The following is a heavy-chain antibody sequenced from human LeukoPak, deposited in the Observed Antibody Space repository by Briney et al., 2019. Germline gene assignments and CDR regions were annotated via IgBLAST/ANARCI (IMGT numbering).Heavy chain of an antibody. D-gene: IGHD3-22*01. CDR2: IWYDGSNK. J-gene: IGHJ4*02. CDR3: ARAPYYGSSGWTFDF. V-gene: IGHV3-33*01. CDR1: GFIFSSYG. Sequence: GGSLRLSCAASGFIFSSYGMHWVRQAPGKGLEWVAVIWYDGSNKNYADSVKGRFTISRNNSKNTLYLQMNSLRAEDTAVYYCARAPYYGSSGWTFDFWGQGTLVTVSS.